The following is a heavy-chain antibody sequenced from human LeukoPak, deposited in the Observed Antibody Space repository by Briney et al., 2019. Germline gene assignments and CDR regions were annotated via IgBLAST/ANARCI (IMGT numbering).Heavy chain of an antibody. CDR1: GFTFSSYW. D-gene: IGHD1-26*01. CDR3: AKAPGATRGSNWFDP. V-gene: IGHV3-7*03. CDR2: IKQDGSEK. Sequence: GGSLRLSCVVSGFTFSSYWMSWVRQAPGKGLEWVANIKQDGSEKYYVDSVKGRFTISRDNAKNSLYLQMNSLRAEDTAVYYCAKAPGATRGSNWFDPWGQGTLVTVSS. J-gene: IGHJ5*02.